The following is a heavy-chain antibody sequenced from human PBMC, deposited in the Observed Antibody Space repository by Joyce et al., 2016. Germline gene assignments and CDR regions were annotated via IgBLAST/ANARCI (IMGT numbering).Heavy chain of an antibody. Sequence: AQLVESGGGVVQPGSSLRLSCAASGFTFSVYGMNWVRRAAGKGLEWVALISDDGSTTYYADSVKGRFTISRHGPNVYLQMNSLRGDDTAVYYCAKDQSVHHGMDVWGQGTTVTVSP. J-gene: IGHJ6*01. CDR3: AKDQSVHHGMDV. CDR2: ISDDGSTT. CDR1: GFTFSVYG. V-gene: IGHV3-30*18.